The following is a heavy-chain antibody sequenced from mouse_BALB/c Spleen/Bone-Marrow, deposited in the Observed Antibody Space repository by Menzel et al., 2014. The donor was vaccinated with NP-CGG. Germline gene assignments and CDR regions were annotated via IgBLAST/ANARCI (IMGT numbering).Heavy chain of an antibody. Sequence: EVKLMESGGGLVQPGGSLRLSCATSGFTFTDYFISWVRQPPGKALEWLGFIRNKANGYTTEYSASVKGRFTISRDNAQSSHYLQLSTLRPEDTATYYCASSYALDSWGQGTSVTVSS. CDR3: ASSYALDS. CDR1: GFTFTDYF. CDR2: IRNKANGYTT. J-gene: IGHJ4*01. V-gene: IGHV7-3*02.